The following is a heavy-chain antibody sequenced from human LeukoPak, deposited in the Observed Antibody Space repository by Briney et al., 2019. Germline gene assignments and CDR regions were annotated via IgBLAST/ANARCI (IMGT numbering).Heavy chain of an antibody. Sequence: LEWIGEINHSGSTNYNPSLKSRVTISVDTSKNQFSLKLSSVTAADTAVYYCARDRGNWFDPWGQGTLVTVSS. V-gene: IGHV4-34*01. CDR3: ARDRGNWFDP. J-gene: IGHJ5*02. CDR2: INHSGST.